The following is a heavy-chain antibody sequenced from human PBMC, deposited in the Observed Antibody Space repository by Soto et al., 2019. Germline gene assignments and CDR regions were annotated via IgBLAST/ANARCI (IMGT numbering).Heavy chain of an antibody. D-gene: IGHD3-9*01. CDR2: ISSSSSTI. Sequence: EVQLVESGGGLVQPGGSLRLSCAASGFTFSSYSMNWVRQAPGKGLEWVSYISSSSSTIYYADSVKGRFTISRDNAKNALYLQMNSVRAEDTAVYYCARSIFGVDYDILTGYYLGAFDIWGQGTMVTVSS. CDR3: ARSIFGVDYDILTGYYLGAFDI. V-gene: IGHV3-48*01. CDR1: GFTFSSYS. J-gene: IGHJ3*02.